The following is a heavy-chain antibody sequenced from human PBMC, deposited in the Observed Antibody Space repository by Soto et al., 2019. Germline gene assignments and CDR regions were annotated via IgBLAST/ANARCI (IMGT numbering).Heavy chain of an antibody. Sequence: SETLSLTCTVSGGSISSGGYYWSWIRQHPGTGLEWIGHISYSGTTTYSPSLKSRVTIAVDTSKNQFSLKLNSVTAADTAVYYCARLGGYYQAFDQWGQGSLVTVSS. J-gene: IGHJ4*02. V-gene: IGHV4-30-4*01. CDR1: GGSISSGGYY. D-gene: IGHD3-22*01. CDR3: ARLGGYYQAFDQ. CDR2: ISYSGTT.